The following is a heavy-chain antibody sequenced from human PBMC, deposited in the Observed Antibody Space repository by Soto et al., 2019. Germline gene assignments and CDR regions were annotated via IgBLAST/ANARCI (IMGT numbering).Heavy chain of an antibody. D-gene: IGHD3-10*01. CDR1: GYTFTSYD. V-gene: IGHV1-8*01. CDR2: MNPNSGNT. J-gene: IGHJ5*02. Sequence: ASVKVSCKASGYTFTSYDINWVRQATGQGLEWMGWMNPNSGNTGYAQKFQGRVTMTRNTSISTAYMELSSLRSEDTAVYYCARGRRSLWFGELLNVRYNWFDPWGQGTLVTVSS. CDR3: ARGRRSLWFGELLNVRYNWFDP.